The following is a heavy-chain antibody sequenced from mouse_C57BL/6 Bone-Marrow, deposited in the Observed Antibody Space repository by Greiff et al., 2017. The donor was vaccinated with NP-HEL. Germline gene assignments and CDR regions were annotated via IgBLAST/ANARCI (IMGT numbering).Heavy chain of an antibody. CDR2: IDPENGDT. D-gene: IGHD2-2*01. Sequence: EVQLQQSGAELVRPGASVKLSCTASGFNIKDDYMHWVKQRPEQGLAWIGWIDPENGDTEYASKFQGKATITADTSSNTAYLQLSSLTSGDTSVDYGTKRGGVTVPFAYWGQGTLVTVSA. CDR1: GFNIKDDY. J-gene: IGHJ3*01. V-gene: IGHV14-4*01. CDR3: TKRGGVTVPFAY.